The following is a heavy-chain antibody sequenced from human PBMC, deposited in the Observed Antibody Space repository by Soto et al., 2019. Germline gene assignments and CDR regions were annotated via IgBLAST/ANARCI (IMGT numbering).Heavy chain of an antibody. D-gene: IGHD1-1*01. J-gene: IGHJ5*02. V-gene: IGHV3-23*01. CDR2: ISDSGSRT. Sequence: EEQLLESGGGLVQPGESLRLSCAASGFTFSSSAMNWVRQAPGKGLEWVSIISDSGSRTYYADSVRGRFTISRDNSKNTLYLQMNSLRAEDTALYYCAKSLNINWKNWFDPWGQGTWSPSPQ. CDR1: GFTFSSSA. CDR3: AKSLNINWKNWFDP.